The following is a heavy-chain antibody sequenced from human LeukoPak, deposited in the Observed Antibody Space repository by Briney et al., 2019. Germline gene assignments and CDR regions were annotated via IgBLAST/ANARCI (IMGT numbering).Heavy chain of an antibody. D-gene: IGHD6-13*01. CDR2: IYYSGRT. CDR3: ARRSQQLVKPLDY. Sequence: PSETLSLTCTVSAGSISSSNYYWGWIRQPPGKGLEWIGSIYYSGRTYYNPSLKSRVTISVDTSKKQFSLKLSSVTAADTAVYYCARRSQQLVKPLDYWGQGTLVTVSS. V-gene: IGHV4-39*01. CDR1: AGSISSSNYY. J-gene: IGHJ4*02.